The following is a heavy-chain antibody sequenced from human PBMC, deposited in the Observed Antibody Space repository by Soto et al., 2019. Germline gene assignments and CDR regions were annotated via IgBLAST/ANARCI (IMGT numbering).Heavy chain of an antibody. CDR1: GYTFTSYD. Sequence: ASVKVSCKASGYTFTSYDINWVRQATGQGLEWMGWMNPNSGNTGYAQKFQGRVTMTRNTSTSTAYMELSSLRSEDTAVYYCARDPGGWRTNYYYYYGMDVWGQGTTVTVSS. J-gene: IGHJ6*02. CDR2: MNPNSGNT. CDR3: ARDPGGWRTNYYYYYGMDV. V-gene: IGHV1-8*01. D-gene: IGHD6-19*01.